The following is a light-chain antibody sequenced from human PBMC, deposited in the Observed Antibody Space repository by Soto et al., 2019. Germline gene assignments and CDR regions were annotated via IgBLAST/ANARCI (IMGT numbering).Light chain of an antibody. Sequence: EIVMTQSPATLSLSPGERAALSCRASQGISSELAWYQQKPGQLPRLLIYGASTRATGVPARFTGSGSGSDFTLTISGLQSEDFAVYYCQQGHNWPLPFGQGTRLEI. J-gene: IGKJ2*01. V-gene: IGKV3-15*01. CDR3: QQGHNWPLP. CDR1: QGISSE. CDR2: GAS.